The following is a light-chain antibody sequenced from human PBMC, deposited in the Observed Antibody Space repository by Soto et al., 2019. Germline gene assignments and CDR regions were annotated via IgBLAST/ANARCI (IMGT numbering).Light chain of an antibody. CDR3: QSYDSSLSGGV. J-gene: IGLJ3*02. CDR1: SSNIGAGYD. V-gene: IGLV1-40*01. Sequence: QSVLAQPPSVSGAPGQRVTISCTGGSSNIGAGYDVHWYQQLPGAAPKLLIYDNDNRPSGVPDRFSGSKSDTSASLAITGLQAEDEGDYYCQSYDSSLSGGVFGGGTKLTVL. CDR2: DND.